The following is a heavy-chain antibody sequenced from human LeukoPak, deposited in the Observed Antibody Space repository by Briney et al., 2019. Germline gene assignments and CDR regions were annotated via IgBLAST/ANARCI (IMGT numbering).Heavy chain of an antibody. CDR2: IKSKTDAGAT. Sequence: GGSLRLSCATSGFTFTEAWMSWVRQSPGKGLEWVGRIKSKTDAGATDYAAPVKGRFTISWNDSKDTVYLQMNSLKTDDTAVYYCAAGFGQSDFDFWGQGTLVTVLS. CDR3: AAGFGQSDFDF. CDR1: GFTFTEAW. V-gene: IGHV3-15*01. D-gene: IGHD3-16*01. J-gene: IGHJ4*02.